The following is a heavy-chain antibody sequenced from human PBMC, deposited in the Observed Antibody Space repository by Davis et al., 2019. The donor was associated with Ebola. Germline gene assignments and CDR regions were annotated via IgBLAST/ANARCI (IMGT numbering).Heavy chain of an antibody. D-gene: IGHD3-3*01. V-gene: IGHV3-49*04. CDR1: GFTFGDYA. CDR2: IRSKRYDGTT. J-gene: IGHJ4*01. Sequence: GGSLRLSCTTSGFTFGDYAMTWVRQAPGKGLEWVGFIRSKRYDGTTQYAASMKGKFTITRDDSQNTVYLQMNSLKAEDTAVYYCGKEVSIFGVINWGQGTLVTVSS. CDR3: GKEVSIFGVIN.